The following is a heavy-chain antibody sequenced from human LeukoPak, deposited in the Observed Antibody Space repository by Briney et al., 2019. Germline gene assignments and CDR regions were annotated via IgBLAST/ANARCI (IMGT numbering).Heavy chain of an antibody. J-gene: IGHJ4*02. CDR2: ISGSGGST. V-gene: IGHV3-23*01. CDR3: AKDQGNTMVRGVISFDY. Sequence: GGSLRLSCAASGFTFSSYAISWVRQAPGKGLEWVSAISGSGGSTYYADSVKGRFTISRDNSKNTLYLQMNSLRAEDTAVYYCAKDQGNTMVRGVISFDYWGQGTLVTVSS. CDR1: GFTFSSYA. D-gene: IGHD3-10*01.